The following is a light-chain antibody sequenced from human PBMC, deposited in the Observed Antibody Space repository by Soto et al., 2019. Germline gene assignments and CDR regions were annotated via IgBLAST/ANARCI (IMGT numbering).Light chain of an antibody. CDR1: SGHSSYA. CDR2: LNSDGSH. J-gene: IGLJ3*02. CDR3: QTWGDGTWV. V-gene: IGLV4-69*01. Sequence: QSVLTQSPSASASLGASVKLTCTLSSGHSSYAIAWHQQQPEKGPRYLMKLNSDGSHSKGDGIPDRFSGSSSGAERYLTISSLQSEDEADYYWQTWGDGTWVFGGGTKLTVL.